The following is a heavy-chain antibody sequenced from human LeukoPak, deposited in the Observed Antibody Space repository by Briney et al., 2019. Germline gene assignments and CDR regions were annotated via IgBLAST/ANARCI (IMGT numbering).Heavy chain of an antibody. CDR2: IYTSGST. J-gene: IGHJ5*02. D-gene: IGHD2-15*01. CDR3: ARADMNWFDP. CDR1: GGSISTGSYY. Sequence: PSETLSLTCTVSGGSISTGSYYWSWIRQPAGKGLEWIGRIYTSGSTNYNPSLKSRVTISVDTSKNQFSLKLSSVTAADTAVYYCARADMNWFDPWGQGTLVTVSS. V-gene: IGHV4-61*02.